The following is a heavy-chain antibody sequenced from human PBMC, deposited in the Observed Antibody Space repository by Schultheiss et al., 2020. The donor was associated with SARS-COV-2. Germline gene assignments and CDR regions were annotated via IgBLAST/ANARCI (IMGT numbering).Heavy chain of an antibody. CDR3: ARNQGIRRSGPVAFDI. CDR1: GGSISSSSYY. Sequence: SQTLSLTCTVSGGSISSSSYYWVWIRQPPGKGLEWIGSIYTSGSTNYNPSLKSRITISVDTSKTQFSLKLSSVTSADTAVYYCARNQGIRRSGPVAFDIWGQGTMVTVSS. CDR2: IYTSGST. V-gene: IGHV4-39*07. D-gene: IGHD2-15*01. J-gene: IGHJ3*02.